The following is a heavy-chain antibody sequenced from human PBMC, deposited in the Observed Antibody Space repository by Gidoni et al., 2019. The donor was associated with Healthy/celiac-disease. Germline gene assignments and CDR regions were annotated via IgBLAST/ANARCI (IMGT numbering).Heavy chain of an antibody. D-gene: IGHD2-15*01. V-gene: IGHV4-4*02. J-gene: IGHJ5*02. CDR2: IYHSGST. Sequence: QVQLQEPGPGLVKPSGTLSLTCAVSGGTISRSNWRSWVRQPPGKGLEWIGEIYHSGSTNYNPSLKSRVTISVDKSKNQFSLKLSSVTAADTAVYYCARGVPPRYCSGGSCYYNNWFDPWGQGTLVTVSS. CDR3: ARGVPPRYCSGGSCYYNNWFDP. CDR1: GGTISRSNW.